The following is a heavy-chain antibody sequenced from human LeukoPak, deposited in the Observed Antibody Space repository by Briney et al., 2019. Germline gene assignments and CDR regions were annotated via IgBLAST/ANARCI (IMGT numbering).Heavy chain of an antibody. Sequence: SQTLSLTCAISGDSVSSNSVGWHWTRQSPSRGLEWLGKTYYRSKWYNDYAVSVKSRITINPDTSKNQFSLQLNSVTPEDTAVYYCARDTEYCSGGSCYRPLDYWGKGTLVTVSS. J-gene: IGHJ4*02. CDR1: GDSVSSNSVG. V-gene: IGHV6-1*01. CDR3: ARDTEYCSGGSCYRPLDY. CDR2: TYYRSKWYN. D-gene: IGHD2-15*01.